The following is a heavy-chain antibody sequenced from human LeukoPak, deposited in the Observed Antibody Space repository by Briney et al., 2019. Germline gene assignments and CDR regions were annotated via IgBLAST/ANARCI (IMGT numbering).Heavy chain of an antibody. CDR2: MSSNSRNR. D-gene: IGHD3-10*01. Sequence: ASVKVSCKASGYTFTSYDINWVRQATGQGLEWMGWMSSNSRNRGYAQKFQGRITMTSDTSISTAYMELSSLTSDDTAVYYCARGHMVRGVSDDWGQGTLVTVSS. CDR3: ARGHMVRGVSDD. J-gene: IGHJ4*02. CDR1: GYTFTSYD. V-gene: IGHV1-8*01.